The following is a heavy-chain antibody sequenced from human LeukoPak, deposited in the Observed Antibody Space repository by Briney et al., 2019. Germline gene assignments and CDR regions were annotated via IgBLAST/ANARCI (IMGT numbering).Heavy chain of an antibody. J-gene: IGHJ5*02. CDR1: GFTFSSYA. CDR3: ARDRDLLVPAPILGWFDP. CDR2: VTGSGINT. V-gene: IGHV3-23*01. D-gene: IGHD2-2*01. Sequence: PGGSLRLSCAASGFTFSSYAMSWVRQAPGKGLEWVSVVTGSGINTDYADSVKGRFTISRDNSKNTLYLQMNSLRAEDTAIYYCARDRDLLVPAPILGWFDPWGQGTLVTVSS.